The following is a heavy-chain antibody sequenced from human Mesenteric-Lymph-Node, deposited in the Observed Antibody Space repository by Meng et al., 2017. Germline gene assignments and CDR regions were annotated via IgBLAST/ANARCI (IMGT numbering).Heavy chain of an antibody. D-gene: IGHD5-12*01. CDR1: CRSISSGGDY. CDR2: IYYSGNT. Sequence: SETLSLTCTVSCRSISSGGDYWSWVRQHPGNGLEWIGYIYYSGNTYYNPSLKSRVTISVDTSKNHFSLKLSSVTAADTAVYYCARAGGNSGYDYFDYWGQGTLVTVSS. CDR3: ARAGGNSGYDYFDY. J-gene: IGHJ4*02. V-gene: IGHV4-31*03.